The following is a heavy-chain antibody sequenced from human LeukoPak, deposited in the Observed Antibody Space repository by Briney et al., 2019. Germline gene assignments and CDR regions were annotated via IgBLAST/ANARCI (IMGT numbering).Heavy chain of an antibody. V-gene: IGHV3-21*01. CDR2: ISSSSSYI. D-gene: IGHD2-2*02. CDR1: GFTFSSYS. J-gene: IGHJ3*02. CDR3: ARESSVVPAAIRRDAFDI. Sequence: SGGSLRLSCAASGFTFSSYSMNWVRQAPGKGLEWVSSISSSSSYIYYADSVKGRFTISRDNAKNSLYLQMNSLRAEDTAVYYCARESSVVPAAIRRDAFDIWGQGTMVTVSS.